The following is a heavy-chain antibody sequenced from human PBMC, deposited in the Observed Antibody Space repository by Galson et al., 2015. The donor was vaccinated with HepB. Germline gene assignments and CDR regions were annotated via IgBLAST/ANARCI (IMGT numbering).Heavy chain of an antibody. CDR2: ISKDGNNK. D-gene: IGHD3-16*01. J-gene: IGHJ4*02. Sequence: SLRLSCAASGFTFNNFDIHWVRQGPGTRLEWVAVISKDGNNKYYADSVKGRFSISRDNSKDTIYLQMNSLRPEDTAVYYCVRDLYDFVWGSFLHWGQGTLVTVSS. V-gene: IGHV3-30*03. CDR1: GFTFNNFD. CDR3: VRDLYDFVWGSFLH.